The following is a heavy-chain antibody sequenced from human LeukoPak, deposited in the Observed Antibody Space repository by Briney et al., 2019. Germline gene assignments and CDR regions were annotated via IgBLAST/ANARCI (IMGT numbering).Heavy chain of an antibody. D-gene: IGHD2-15*01. J-gene: IGHJ5*02. CDR1: GGSISSYY. CDR2: IYYSGST. CDR3: ARERESGYCGGGSCFSVVSWFDP. V-gene: IGHV4-59*01. Sequence: PSETLSLTCAVSGGSISSYYWSWIRQPPGKGLEWIGYIYYSGSTNYNPSLKSRVTISVDTSKNQFSLKLSSVTAADTAVYYCARERESGYCGGGSCFSVVSWFDPWGQGTLVTVSS.